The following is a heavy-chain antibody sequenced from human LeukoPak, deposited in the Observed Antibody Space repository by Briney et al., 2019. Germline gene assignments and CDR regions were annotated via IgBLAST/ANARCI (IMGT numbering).Heavy chain of an antibody. J-gene: IGHJ5*02. D-gene: IGHD2-2*01. CDR3: ARGSTRQFWFDP. CDR2: IYHSGST. V-gene: IGHV4-38-2*02. Sequence: SETLSLTCTVSGYSISSGYYWGWIRQPPGKGLEWIGSIYHSGSTYYNPSLKSRVTISVDTSKNQFSLKLSSVTAADTAVYYCARGSTRQFWFDPWGQGTLVTVSS. CDR1: GYSISSGYY.